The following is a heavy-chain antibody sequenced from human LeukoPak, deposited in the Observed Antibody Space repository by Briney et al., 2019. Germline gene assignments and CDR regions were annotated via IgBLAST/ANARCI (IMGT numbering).Heavy chain of an antibody. CDR2: IYSGGST. J-gene: IGHJ4*02. CDR1: GFTVSSNY. D-gene: IGHD3-22*01. V-gene: IGHV3-53*01. CDR3: ARDVYYYDSSGYYLSYFDY. Sequence: PGGSLRLSCAAYGFTVSSNYMSWVRQAPGKGLEWVSVIYSGGSTYYADSVKGRFTISRDNSKNTLYLQMNSLRAEDTAVYYCARDVYYYDSSGYYLSYFDYWGQGTLVTVSS.